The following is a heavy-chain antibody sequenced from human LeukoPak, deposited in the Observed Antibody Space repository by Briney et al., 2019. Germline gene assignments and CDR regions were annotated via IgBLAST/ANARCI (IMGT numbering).Heavy chain of an antibody. CDR2: ISGSGDST. CDR1: GFTFSSYA. J-gene: IGHJ3*02. V-gene: IGHV3-23*01. D-gene: IGHD3-22*01. CDR3: AKLGSSGHPGAFDI. Sequence: GGSLRLSCAASGFTFSSYAMSWVRQAPGKGLEWVPGISGSGDSTYYADSVKGRFTISRDNSKNTMYVQMNSLRADDTAVYYCAKLGSSGHPGAFDIWGQGTMVTVSS.